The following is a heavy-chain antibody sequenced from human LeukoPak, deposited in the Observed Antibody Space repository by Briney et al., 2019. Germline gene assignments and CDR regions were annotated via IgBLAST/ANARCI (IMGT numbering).Heavy chain of an antibody. J-gene: IGHJ4*02. Sequence: GGSLRLSCAASGFTFSSYEMNWVRQAPGKGLEWVSYISSSGSTIYYADSVKGRFTISRDNAKNPLYLQMNSLRAEDTAVYYCARVERDGYQIDYWGQGTLVTVSS. CDR2: ISSSGSTI. CDR1: GFTFSSYE. D-gene: IGHD5-24*01. V-gene: IGHV3-48*03. CDR3: ARVERDGYQIDY.